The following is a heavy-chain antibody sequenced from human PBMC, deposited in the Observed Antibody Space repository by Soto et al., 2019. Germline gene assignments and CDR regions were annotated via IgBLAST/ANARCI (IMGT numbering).Heavy chain of an antibody. D-gene: IGHD3-10*01. V-gene: IGHV4-34*01. CDR2: INHSGST. CDR1: GGSFSGYY. CDR3: AREEVDYCGSGNNLYYYYGMDV. Sequence: SETLSLTCAVYGGSFSGYYWSWIRQPPGKGLEWMGEINHSGSTNYNPSLKSRATISVDTSKNQFSLKLSSVTAADTAVYYCAREEVDYCGSGNNLYYYYGMDVWGQGTTVTVSS. J-gene: IGHJ6*02.